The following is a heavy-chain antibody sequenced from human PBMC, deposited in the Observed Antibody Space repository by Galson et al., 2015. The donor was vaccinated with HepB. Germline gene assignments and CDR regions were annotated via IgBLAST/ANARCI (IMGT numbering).Heavy chain of an antibody. Sequence: CAISGDSVSTNSAAWNWIRQSPSRGLEWLGRTYYRSKWYNDYAVSVKSRITISADKSISTVFLQWSSLKASDTAIYYCAKSPTFSSGATMDVWGQGTTVTVPS. V-gene: IGHV6-1*01. J-gene: IGHJ6*02. CDR3: AKSPTFSSGATMDV. D-gene: IGHD3-22*01. CDR2: TYYRSKWYN. CDR1: GDSVSTNSAA.